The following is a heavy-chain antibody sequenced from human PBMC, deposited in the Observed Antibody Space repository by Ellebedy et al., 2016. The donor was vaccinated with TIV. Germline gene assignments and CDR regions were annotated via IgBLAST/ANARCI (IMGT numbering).Heavy chain of an antibody. V-gene: IGHV3-23*01. CDR3: AKAGSSYCSGGSCYSLA. CDR1: GFTFSSYA. CDR2: ISGSGGRT. Sequence: GESLKISCAASGFTFSSYAMSWVRQAPGKGLEWVSGISGSGGRTYHADSVKGRFTISRDNSKNTAYLQMNSLRAEDTAVYYCAKAGSSYCSGGSCYSLAWGQGTLVTVSS. J-gene: IGHJ5*02. D-gene: IGHD2-15*01.